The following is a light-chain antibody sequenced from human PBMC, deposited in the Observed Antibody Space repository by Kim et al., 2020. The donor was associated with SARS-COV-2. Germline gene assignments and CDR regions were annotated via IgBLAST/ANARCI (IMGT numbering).Light chain of an antibody. CDR2: STT. J-gene: IGLJ3*02. Sequence: PGATVTLTCASRTGTVTRRYLPNWFQQKPGQAPRALIYSTTTKHSWTPTRFSGSRLGDKAALTVSGVQPEDAAGCYCLLLHGGVWVFGGGTTLTVL. V-gene: IGLV7-43*01. CDR3: LLLHGGVWV. CDR1: TGTVTRRYL.